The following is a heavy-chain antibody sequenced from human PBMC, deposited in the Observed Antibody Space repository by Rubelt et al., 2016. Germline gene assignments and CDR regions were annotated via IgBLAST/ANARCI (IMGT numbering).Heavy chain of an antibody. V-gene: IGHV3-33*01. Sequence: GMHWVRQAPGKGLEWVAVIWYDGSNKYYADSVKGRFTISRDNSKNTLYLQMNSLRAEDTAVYYCARDQYDSSGYYYPLFDYWGQGTLVTVSS. D-gene: IGHD3-22*01. CDR1: G. CDR2: IWYDGSNK. CDR3: ARDQYDSSGYYYPLFDY. J-gene: IGHJ4*02.